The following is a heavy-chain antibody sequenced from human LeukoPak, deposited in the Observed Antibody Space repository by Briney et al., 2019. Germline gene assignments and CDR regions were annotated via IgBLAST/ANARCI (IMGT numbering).Heavy chain of an antibody. CDR3: ARAVTTMTNWFDP. CDR2: IYHSGST. V-gene: IGHV4-38-2*02. CDR1: GYSISSGYY. J-gene: IGHJ5*02. D-gene: IGHD4-17*01. Sequence: SETLSLTCTASGYSISSGYYWGWIRQPPGKGLEWIGSIYHSGSTYYNPSLKSRVTISVDTSKNQFSLKLSSVTAADTAVYYCARAVTTMTNWFDPWGQGTLVTVSS.